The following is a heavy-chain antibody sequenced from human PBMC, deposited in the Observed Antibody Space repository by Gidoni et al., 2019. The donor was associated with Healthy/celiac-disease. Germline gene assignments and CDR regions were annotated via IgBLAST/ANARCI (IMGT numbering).Heavy chain of an antibody. CDR2: IYYSGST. V-gene: IGHV4-39*01. CDR3: ARHSPPFSGPAPFDY. Sequence: DGLEWIGSIYYSGSTYYNPSLKSRVTISVDTSKNQFSLKLSSVTAADTAVYYCARHSPPFSGPAPFDYWGQGTLVTVSS. J-gene: IGHJ4*02. D-gene: IGHD6-19*01.